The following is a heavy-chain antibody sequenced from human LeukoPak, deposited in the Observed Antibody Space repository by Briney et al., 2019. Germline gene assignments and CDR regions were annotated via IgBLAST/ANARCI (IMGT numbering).Heavy chain of an antibody. CDR2: ISSSSSTI. V-gene: IGHV3-48*04. D-gene: IGHD1-26*01. J-gene: IGHJ4*02. Sequence: GGSLRLSCAASGFTFSSYSINWVRQAPGKGLEWVSYISSSSSTIYYADSVKGRFTISRDNAKNSLFLQMNSLRAEDTAVYYCARLPIVGATVFDYWGQGTLVTVSS. CDR1: GFTFSSYS. CDR3: ARLPIVGATVFDY.